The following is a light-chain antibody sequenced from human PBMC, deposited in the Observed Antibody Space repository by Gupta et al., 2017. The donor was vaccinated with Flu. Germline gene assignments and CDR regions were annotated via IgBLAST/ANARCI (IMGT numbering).Light chain of an antibody. J-gene: IGKJ3*01. CDR1: QSVGIY. Sequence: EIVMTQSPASLSMSPGHRATLSCRASQSVGIYIAWYQQKPGHAPRLIIYSASSRATGVPARFSGSGSGTEFTLNISSLQSEDFAIYYCHQDSHCLFTVGHGTKVDMK. CDR3: HQDSHCLFT. V-gene: IGKV3-15*01. CDR2: SAS.